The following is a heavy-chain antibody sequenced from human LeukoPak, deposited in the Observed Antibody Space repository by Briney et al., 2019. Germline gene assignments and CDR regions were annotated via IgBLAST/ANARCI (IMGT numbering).Heavy chain of an antibody. CDR2: IYYSGST. CDR1: GGSISSGDYY. D-gene: IGHD5-18*01. Sequence: PSETLFLTYTVSGGSISSGDYYWSWIRQPPGKGLEWIGYIYYSGSTYYNPSLKSRVTISVDTSKNQFSLKLSSVTAADTAVYYCARGGYSYGLGFDYWGQGTLVTVSS. J-gene: IGHJ4*02. V-gene: IGHV4-30-4*01. CDR3: ARGGYSYGLGFDY.